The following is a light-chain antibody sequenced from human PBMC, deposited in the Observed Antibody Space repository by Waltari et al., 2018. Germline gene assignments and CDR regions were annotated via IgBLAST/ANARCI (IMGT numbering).Light chain of an antibody. CDR1: SSDVCGYYY. V-gene: IGLV2-8*01. J-gene: IGLJ2*01. Sequence: QSALTQPPSASGSPGQSVTISCTGTSSDVCGYYYVSWYQQHPGKAPKRMIYEVSKRPSGVPDRFAGSKSGNTASLTVSGLQADDEADYYCSSYAGSNNFVVFGGGTKLTVL. CDR2: EVS. CDR3: SSYAGSNNFVV.